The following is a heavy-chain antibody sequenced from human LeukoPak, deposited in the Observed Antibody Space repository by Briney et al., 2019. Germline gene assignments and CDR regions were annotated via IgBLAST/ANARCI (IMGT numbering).Heavy chain of an antibody. D-gene: IGHD2-2*01. V-gene: IGHV3-30*03. CDR1: GFTVSSNY. CDR2: ISPDGGEE. J-gene: IGHJ4*02. CDR3: AREGEATKFCSSSSCIPDF. Sequence: GGSLRLSCAASGFTVSSNYMSWVRQAPGKGLEWVAVISPDGGEESYGDSVKGRFTISRDNSKNTLYLQINNLRPEDTAVYYCAREGEATKFCSSSSCIPDFWGQGTLVTVSS.